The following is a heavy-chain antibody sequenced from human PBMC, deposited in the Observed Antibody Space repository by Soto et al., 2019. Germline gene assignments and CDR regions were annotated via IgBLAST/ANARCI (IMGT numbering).Heavy chain of an antibody. CDR1: GGTFSSYA. V-gene: IGHV1-69*13. Sequence: SVKVSCKASGGTFSSYAISWVRQAPGQGLEWMGGIIPIFGTANYAQKFQGRVTITADESTSTAYMELSSLRSEDTAVYYCARDLSSTYGDHIGGAFEIWGQGTMVTVSS. D-gene: IGHD4-17*01. CDR2: IIPIFGTA. CDR3: ARDLSSTYGDHIGGAFEI. J-gene: IGHJ3*02.